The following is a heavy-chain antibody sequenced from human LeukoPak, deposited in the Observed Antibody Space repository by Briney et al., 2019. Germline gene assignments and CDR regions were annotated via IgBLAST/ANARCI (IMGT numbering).Heavy chain of an antibody. V-gene: IGHV3-33*01. CDR2: IWYDSSNK. CDR1: GFTFSSYG. Sequence: HSGGSLRLSCAASGFTFSSYGMHWVRQAPGKGLEWVAVIWYDSSNKYYADSVKGRFTISRDNPKNTLYLQMNSLRAEDTAVYYCARAPEGCCSSASCPSHGNWFVPWGQGTLVAVSS. CDR3: ARAPEGCCSSASCPSHGNWFVP. D-gene: IGHD2-2*01. J-gene: IGHJ5*02.